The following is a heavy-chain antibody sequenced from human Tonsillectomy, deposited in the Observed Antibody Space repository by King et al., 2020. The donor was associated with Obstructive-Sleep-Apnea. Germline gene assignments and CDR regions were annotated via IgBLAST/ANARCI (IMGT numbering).Heavy chain of an antibody. D-gene: IGHD6-13*01. CDR1: GGNFNNYP. Sequence: QLVQSGAQVKRPGSSVQVSCKASGGNFNNYPVSWVRLAPVQGLEWMGGVIPMFGTTKYAQRFQGRLTIAADASATPAYRDLRSLRSEDTAVYYCASRNQTIAEAGYYYYGLDVWGQGTTVTVSS. CDR3: ASRNQTIAEAGYYYYGLDV. CDR2: VIPMFGTT. V-gene: IGHV1-69*12. J-gene: IGHJ6*02.